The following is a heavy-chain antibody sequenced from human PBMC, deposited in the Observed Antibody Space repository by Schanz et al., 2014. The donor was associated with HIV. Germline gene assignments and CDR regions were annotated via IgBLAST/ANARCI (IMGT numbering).Heavy chain of an antibody. D-gene: IGHD3-16*01. J-gene: IGHJ4*02. CDR1: GFMFSSYG. V-gene: IGHV3-23*01. Sequence: EVQLLESGGGLVQPGGSLRVSCAASGFMFSSYGMSWVRQAPGKGLEWVSLIGSGGGRTYYADSVKGRVTISRDNSKNTLFLQMNSLRAEDTAVYYCAKVFGAYYDYVWGSYDYWGQGTLVTVSS. CDR3: AKVFGAYYDYVWGSYDY. CDR2: IGSGGGRT.